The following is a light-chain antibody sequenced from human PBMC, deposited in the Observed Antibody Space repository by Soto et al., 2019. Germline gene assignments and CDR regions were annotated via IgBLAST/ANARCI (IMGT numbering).Light chain of an antibody. Sequence: DIQMTQSPSTLSASVGDRVTITCRASQSISSWLAWYQQKPGKAPKLLIYDGSSLESGVPSTFSGSGYGTEFTLTISSLQPDDFATYYCQQYSSYPWTFRQGTKVEIK. V-gene: IGKV1-5*01. CDR2: DGS. CDR1: QSISSW. CDR3: QQYSSYPWT. J-gene: IGKJ1*01.